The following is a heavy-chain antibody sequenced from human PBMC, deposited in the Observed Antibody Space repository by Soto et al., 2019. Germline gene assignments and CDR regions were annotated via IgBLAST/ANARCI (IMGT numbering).Heavy chain of an antibody. Sequence: QVQLVQSGAEVKKPGSSVKVSCKASGGTFSSYAISWVRQAPGQGLEWMGGIIPIFGTANYAQKFQGRVTITADESTSTAYMELSSPRSEDTAVYYCAREPGGYYDSSGYYGWFDPWGQGTLVTVSS. CDR1: GGTFSSYA. J-gene: IGHJ5*02. CDR2: IIPIFGTA. D-gene: IGHD3-22*01. CDR3: AREPGGYYDSSGYYGWFDP. V-gene: IGHV1-69*01.